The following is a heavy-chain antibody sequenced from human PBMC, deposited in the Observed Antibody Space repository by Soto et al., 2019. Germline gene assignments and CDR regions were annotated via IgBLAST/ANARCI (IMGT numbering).Heavy chain of an antibody. J-gene: IGHJ4*02. Sequence: PGGSLRLSCAASGCTFSDYYMSWIRQAPGKGLEWVSYISSSSSYTNYADSVKGRFTISRDNAKNSLYLQMNSLRAEDTAVYYCARDHHRYSGYDYVDYWGQGTLVTVSS. CDR3: ARDHHRYSGYDYVDY. CDR1: GCTFSDYY. V-gene: IGHV3-11*05. CDR2: ISSSSSYT. D-gene: IGHD5-12*01.